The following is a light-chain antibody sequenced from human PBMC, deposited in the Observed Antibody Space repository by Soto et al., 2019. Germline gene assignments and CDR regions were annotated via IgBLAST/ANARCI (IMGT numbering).Light chain of an antibody. V-gene: IGKV1-5*01. CDR1: QSISSW. CDR3: QQYHNLWT. Sequence: DIQMTQSPSTLSASVGDRVTITCRASQSISSWLAWYQQKPGKAPKLLIYDASSLESGVPSRFSGSGSGTEFTLTISSMKPDDFATYYCQQYHNLWTFGQGTKVDIK. CDR2: DAS. J-gene: IGKJ1*01.